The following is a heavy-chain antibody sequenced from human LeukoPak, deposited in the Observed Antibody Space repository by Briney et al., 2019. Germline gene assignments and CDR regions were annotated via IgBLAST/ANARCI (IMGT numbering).Heavy chain of an antibody. CDR3: ARGDSSSWHRPLYNWFDP. CDR1: GYTFTNYY. V-gene: IGHV1-46*01. CDR2: INPSDGKT. Sequence: ASVKVSCKASGYTFTNYYMHWVRQAPGQGLEWMGIINPSDGKTSYAQKFQGRVTMTRDTSISTAYMELSRLRSDDTAVYYCARGDSSSWHRPLYNWFDPWGQGTLVTVSS. J-gene: IGHJ5*02. D-gene: IGHD6-13*01.